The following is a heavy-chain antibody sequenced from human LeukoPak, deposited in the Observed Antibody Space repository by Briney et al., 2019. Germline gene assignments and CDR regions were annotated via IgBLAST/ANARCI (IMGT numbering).Heavy chain of an antibody. J-gene: IGHJ4*02. V-gene: IGHV3-64*05. CDR2: ISPDGATT. CDR1: GFTFSRFV. Sequence: GGSLRLSCPASGFTFSRFVIHWVRQAPGKGLEYVSGISPDGATTYYADSVKGRFTISRDNSKNTLYVQMSSLRTEDTAVYYCVYQVQGVVQWGQGTLVTVSS. D-gene: IGHD3-3*01. CDR3: VYQVQGVVQ.